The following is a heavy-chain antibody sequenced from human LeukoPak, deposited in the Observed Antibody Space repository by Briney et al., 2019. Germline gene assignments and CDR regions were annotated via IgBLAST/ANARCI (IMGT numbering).Heavy chain of an antibody. V-gene: IGHV4-39*07. Sequence: SETLSLTCTVSGGSISSGSYYWGWIRQPPGKGLEWIGSIYYSGSTYYNPSLKSRVTISVDTSKNQFSLKLSSVTAADTAVYYCARHSGSYYYWGQGTLVTVSS. CDR2: IYYSGST. J-gene: IGHJ4*02. CDR3: ARHSGSYYY. D-gene: IGHD1-26*01. CDR1: GGSISSGSYY.